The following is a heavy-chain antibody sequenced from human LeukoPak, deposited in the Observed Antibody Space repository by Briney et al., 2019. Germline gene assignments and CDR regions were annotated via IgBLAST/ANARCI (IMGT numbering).Heavy chain of an antibody. J-gene: IGHJ3*02. CDR1: VGSISSYY. D-gene: IGHD3-10*01. CDR2: IYTSGST. V-gene: IGHV4-4*07. Sequence: TSETLSLTCTVSVGSISSYYWSWIRQPAGKGLEWIGRIYTSGSTNYNPSLKSRVTMSVDTSKNQFSLKLSSVTEADTAVYYCARDLVQGITMVRGVIAVRAAFDIWGQGTMVTVSS. CDR3: ARDLVQGITMVRGVIAVRAAFDI.